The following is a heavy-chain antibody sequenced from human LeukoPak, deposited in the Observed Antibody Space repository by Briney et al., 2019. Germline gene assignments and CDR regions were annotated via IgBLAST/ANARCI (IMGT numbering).Heavy chain of an antibody. V-gene: IGHV3-53*01. CDR3: AREYCSGGSCYRRQYYFDY. D-gene: IGHD2-15*01. J-gene: IGHJ4*02. Sequence: YSGGGTDYADSVKGRFTISRDNSKNTLYLGMNRLRVEDTDVYYCAREYCSGGSCYRRQYYFDYWGQGTLVTASS. CDR2: YSGGGT.